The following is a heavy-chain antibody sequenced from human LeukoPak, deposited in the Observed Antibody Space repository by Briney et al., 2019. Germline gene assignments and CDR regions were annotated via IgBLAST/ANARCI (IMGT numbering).Heavy chain of an antibody. CDR1: GFTFSSYYW. V-gene: IGHV3-74*01. J-gene: IGHJ3*01. Sequence: GGSLRLSCAASGFTFSSYYWMHWDRQAPGKGLVWVSRIKSDEITTNYADSVKGRFTISRDNAKNTLYLQMNSLRAEDTAVYYCAREGGRDGPFFFWGQGTMVTVSS. CDR2: IKSDEITT. CDR3: AREGGRDGPFFF. D-gene: IGHD5-24*01.